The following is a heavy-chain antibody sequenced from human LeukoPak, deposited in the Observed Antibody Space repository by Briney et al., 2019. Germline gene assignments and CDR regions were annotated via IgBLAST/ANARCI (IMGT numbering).Heavy chain of an antibody. Sequence: PSETLSLTCTVSGGSINSYYWSWIRQPPGKGLEWIGYIYYSGSTNYNPSLKSRVTISVDTSKNQFSLKLSSVTAADTAVYYCAREAYGRYSSSWYGVYNWFDPWGQGTLVTVSS. CDR1: GGSINSYY. CDR3: AREAYGRYSSSWYGVYNWFDP. D-gene: IGHD6-13*01. V-gene: IGHV4-59*01. J-gene: IGHJ5*02. CDR2: IYYSGST.